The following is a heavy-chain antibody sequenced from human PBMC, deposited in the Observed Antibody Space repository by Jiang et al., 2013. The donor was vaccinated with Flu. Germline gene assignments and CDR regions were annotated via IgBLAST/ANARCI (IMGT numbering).Heavy chain of an antibody. CDR3: ARDGTRHAFDI. V-gene: IGHV1-69*01. D-gene: IGHD1-1*01. Sequence: RVTITADESTSTAYMELSSLRSEDTAVYYCARDGTRHAFDIWGQGTMVTVSS. J-gene: IGHJ3*02.